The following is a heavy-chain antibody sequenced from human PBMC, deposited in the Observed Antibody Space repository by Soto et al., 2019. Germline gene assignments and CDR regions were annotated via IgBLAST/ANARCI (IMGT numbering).Heavy chain of an antibody. CDR1: GGTFSSYT. CDR3: ARDVPDSSDYINPVVNFDY. Sequence: QVQLVQSGAEVKKPGSSVKVSCKASGGTFSSYTISWVRQAPGQGLEWMGRIIPILGIANYAQKFQGRVTITADKSTSTAYMELSSLRSEDTAVYYCARDVPDSSDYINPVVNFDYWGQGTLVTVSS. CDR2: IIPILGIA. J-gene: IGHJ4*02. D-gene: IGHD3-22*01. V-gene: IGHV1-69*08.